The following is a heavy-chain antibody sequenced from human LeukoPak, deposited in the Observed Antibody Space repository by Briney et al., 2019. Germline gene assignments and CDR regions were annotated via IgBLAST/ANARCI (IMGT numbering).Heavy chain of an antibody. J-gene: IGHJ4*02. CDR1: GFTFTDYW. Sequence: GGSLRLSCAASGFTFTDYWMSWVRQAPGKGLEWVANIKRDGSEKYYVESVKGRFTISRDSAYNSVYLQMNSLRVDDTGFYHCARDPGVGVPDHWGQGTLVTVSS. CDR3: ARDPGVGVPDH. D-gene: IGHD3-16*01. CDR2: IKRDGSEK. V-gene: IGHV3-7*01.